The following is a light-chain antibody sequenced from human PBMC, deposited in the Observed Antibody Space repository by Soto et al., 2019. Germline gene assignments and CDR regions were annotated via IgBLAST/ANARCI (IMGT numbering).Light chain of an antibody. J-gene: IGKJ4*01. CDR1: QGISSY. CDR3: QQYNNFPPT. V-gene: IGKV1-8*01. Sequence: AIRMTQSPSSFSASTGDRVTITCRASQGISSYLAWYQQKPGKAPKLLIYAASTLQSGVPSRFSGSGSGTDFTLTIDSLQPEYFGTYRCQQYNNFPPTFGGGTKVDIK. CDR2: AAS.